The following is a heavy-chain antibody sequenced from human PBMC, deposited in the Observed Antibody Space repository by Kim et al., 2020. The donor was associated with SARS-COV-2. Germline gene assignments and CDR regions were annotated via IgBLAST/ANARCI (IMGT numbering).Heavy chain of an antibody. CDR2: IYPGDSDT. D-gene: IGHD6-13*01. CDR3: ARLFGSIAAAGFDYFDY. J-gene: IGHJ4*02. Sequence: GESLKISCKGSGYSFTSYWIGWVRQMPGKGLEWMGIIYPGDSDTRYSPSFQGQVTISADKSISTAYLQWSSLKASDTAMYYCARLFGSIAAAGFDYFDYWGQGTLVTVSS. CDR1: GYSFTSYW. V-gene: IGHV5-51*01.